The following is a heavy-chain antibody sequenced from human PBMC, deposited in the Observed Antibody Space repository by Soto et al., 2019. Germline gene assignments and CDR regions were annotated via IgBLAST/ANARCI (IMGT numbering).Heavy chain of an antibody. V-gene: IGHV3-30*18. CDR2: ISFDGSIK. CDR1: GFTLSSYG. Sequence: GGSLRLSCAASGFTLSSYGMHWVRQAPGKGLEWVAVISFDGSIKYYADSVKGRFTISRDNSKNTLYLQMNSLRAEDTAVYFCAKVDFDSSGYYLDYWGQGIQVTVSS. D-gene: IGHD3-22*01. CDR3: AKVDFDSSGYYLDY. J-gene: IGHJ4*02.